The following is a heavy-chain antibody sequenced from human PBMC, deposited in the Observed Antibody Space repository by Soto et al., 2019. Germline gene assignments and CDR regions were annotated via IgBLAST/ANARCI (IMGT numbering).Heavy chain of an antibody. V-gene: IGHV3-21*01. CDR1: GFTFSSYN. CDR3: ARVVVATITGYYYYYYGMDV. CDR2: ISGGSKYI. J-gene: IGHJ6*02. Sequence: PGGSLRLSCAASGFTFSSYNMHWVRQAPEKGLEWVSSISGGSKYIFYADSVKGRFTISRDNAKNSLYLQMNSLRAEDTAVYYCARVVVATITGYYYYYYGMDVWGQGTTVTVSS. D-gene: IGHD2-15*01.